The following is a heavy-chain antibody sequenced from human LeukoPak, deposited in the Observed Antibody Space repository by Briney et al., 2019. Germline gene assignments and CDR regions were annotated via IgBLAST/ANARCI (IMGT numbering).Heavy chain of an antibody. CDR1: GGSISSYY. J-gene: IGHJ4*02. D-gene: IGHD1-20*01. Sequence: SSETLSLTCTVSGGSISSYYWSWIRQPPGKGLEWIGYIYYSGSTNYNPSLKSRVTISVDTSKNQFSLKLSSVTAADTAVYYCARVSYNWNDPRGTFDYWGQGTLVTVSS. CDR2: IYYSGST. CDR3: ARVSYNWNDPRGTFDY. V-gene: IGHV4-59*01.